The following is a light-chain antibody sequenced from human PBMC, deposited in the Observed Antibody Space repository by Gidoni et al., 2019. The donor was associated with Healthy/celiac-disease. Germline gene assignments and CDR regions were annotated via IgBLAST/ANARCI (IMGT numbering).Light chain of an antibody. V-gene: IGKV1-39*01. CDR1: QSISSY. Sequence: DIQMTQSPSSLSASVGDRVTITCPARQSISSYVNWYQQKPGKDPKLLIYAASSLQSGVPSRFSGSGSGTDFTLTISSLQPEDFATYYCQQSYSTPLWTFGQGTKVEIK. J-gene: IGKJ1*01. CDR3: QQSYSTPLWT. CDR2: AAS.